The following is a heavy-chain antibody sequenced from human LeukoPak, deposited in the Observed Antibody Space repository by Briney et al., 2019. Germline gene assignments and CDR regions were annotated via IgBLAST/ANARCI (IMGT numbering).Heavy chain of an antibody. CDR2: IYYSGST. CDR1: GYSISSGYD. D-gene: IGHD3-10*01. V-gene: IGHV4-38-2*01. CDR3: ARQGSRYWYFDL. J-gene: IGHJ2*01. Sequence: SETLSLTCVVSGYSISSGYDWGWIRQPPGRGLEWIGSIYYSGSTNYNPSLKSQVPISVDTSKNQFSLTLSSVTATDTAVYYCARQGSRYWYFDLWGRGTLVTVSS.